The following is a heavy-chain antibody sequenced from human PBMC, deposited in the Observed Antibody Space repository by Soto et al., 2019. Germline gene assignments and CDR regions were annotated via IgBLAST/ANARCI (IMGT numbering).Heavy chain of an antibody. J-gene: IGHJ4*02. CDR1: GFTFSSYS. CDR2: ISSSSSYI. D-gene: IGHD3-3*01. Sequence: PGGSLRLSCAASGFTFSSYSMNWVRQAPGKGLEWVSSISSSSSYIYYADSVKGRFTISRDNAKNSLYLQMNSLRAEDTAVYYCARDESRITIFGVVRTLDYWGQGTLVTVSS. V-gene: IGHV3-21*01. CDR3: ARDESRITIFGVVRTLDY.